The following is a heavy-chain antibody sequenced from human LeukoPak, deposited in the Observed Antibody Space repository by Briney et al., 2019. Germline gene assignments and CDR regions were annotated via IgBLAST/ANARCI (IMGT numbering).Heavy chain of an antibody. CDR2: INHSGST. D-gene: IGHD2-2*01. Sequence: SQTLSLTCTVSGGSISSGGYYWSWIRQPPGKGLEWIGEINHSGSTNYNPSLKSRVTISVDTSKNQFSLKLSSVTAADTAVYYCARGRFRVVVPAAMRSGMDVWGQGTTVTVSS. CDR1: GGSISSGGYY. CDR3: ARGRFRVVVPAAMRSGMDV. J-gene: IGHJ6*02. V-gene: IGHV4-30-2*01.